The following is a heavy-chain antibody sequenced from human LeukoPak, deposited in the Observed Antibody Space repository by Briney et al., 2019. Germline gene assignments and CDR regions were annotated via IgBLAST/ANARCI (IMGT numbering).Heavy chain of an antibody. CDR2: INPSSNAA. Sequence: ASVKVSCKTSGYTFSDYTIHWVRQAPGQGLEWMGWINPSSNAANYAQRFEGRVPLTRDTSISTADMVLTSLTSDDTGVYYCARSRELLDFDTWGQGTLVSVSS. CDR1: GYTFSDYT. V-gene: IGHV1-2*02. CDR3: ARSRELLDFDT. J-gene: IGHJ4*02. D-gene: IGHD3-10*01.